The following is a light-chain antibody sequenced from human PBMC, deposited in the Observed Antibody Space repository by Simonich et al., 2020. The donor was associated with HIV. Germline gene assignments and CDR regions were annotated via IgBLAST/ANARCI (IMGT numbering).Light chain of an antibody. CDR2: AAS. CDR1: QGISSR. CDR3: QQAITFPRT. J-gene: IGKJ1*01. V-gene: IGKV1-12*01. Sequence: DIQMTQSPSSVSASVGNRVTITCRASQGISSRLAWYQQRPGKAPKLLMYAASSLQSGVPSRFSGSGAGTKFTLTISSLQPEDFATYYCQQAITFPRTFGQGTRVDVK.